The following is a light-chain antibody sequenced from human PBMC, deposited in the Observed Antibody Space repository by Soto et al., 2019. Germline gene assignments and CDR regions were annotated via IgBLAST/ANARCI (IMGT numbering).Light chain of an antibody. CDR2: DAS. Sequence: EIVLTQSPATLSLSPGERATLSCRASQSVGSDLSWYHQKAGQAPRLLIYDASNRATGIPARFSGSGSKTDFALTISSLEPEDFGCYLFQQRRNRYTFGQGTKLQIK. CDR1: QSVGSD. J-gene: IGKJ2*01. V-gene: IGKV3-11*01. CDR3: QQRRNRYT.